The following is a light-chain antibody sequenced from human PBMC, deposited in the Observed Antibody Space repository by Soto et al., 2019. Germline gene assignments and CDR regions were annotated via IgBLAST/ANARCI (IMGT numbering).Light chain of an antibody. CDR3: ASWDVSLNGWV. CDR1: TSSIGRNT. V-gene: IGLV1-44*01. Sequence: QSVLTQPPSVSGTPGLRVTISCSGSTSSIGRNTVNWYQQFPGTAPKLLVYSNYQRPSGVPDRFSGSKSGTSASLAIGGLQSEDEADYYCASWDVSLNGWVFGGGTQLTVL. J-gene: IGLJ3*02. CDR2: SNY.